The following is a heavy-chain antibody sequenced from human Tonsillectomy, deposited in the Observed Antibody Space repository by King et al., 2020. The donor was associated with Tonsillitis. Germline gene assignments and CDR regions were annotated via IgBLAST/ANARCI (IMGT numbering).Heavy chain of an antibody. CDR2: ISNGGGSI. J-gene: IGHJ1*01. Sequence: VQLVESGGALVKPGGSLRLSCAASGFTFSDYYMSWIRQAPGKGLEWVSYISNGGGSIYYADSVKGRFTVSRDNANNSLYLRMDSLRAEDTAVYYCARDHYEGSSAPSTARHWGQGTLVTVSS. CDR1: GFTFSDYY. V-gene: IGHV3-11*01. CDR3: ARDHYEGSSAPSTARH. D-gene: IGHD3-10*01.